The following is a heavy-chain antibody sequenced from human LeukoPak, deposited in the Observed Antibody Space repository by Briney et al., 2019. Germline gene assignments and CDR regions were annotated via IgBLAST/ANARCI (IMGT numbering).Heavy chain of an antibody. V-gene: IGHV1-24*01. Sequence: ASVKVSCKVSGYTLTELSMHWVRQAPGKGLEWRGGFDPEDGETIYAQKFQGRVTMTEDTSTDTAYMELSSLRSEDTAVYYCATEVFTQESYGMDVWGQGTTVTVSS. CDR1: GYTLTELS. CDR3: ATEVFTQESYGMDV. D-gene: IGHD2-21*01. CDR2: FDPEDGET. J-gene: IGHJ6*02.